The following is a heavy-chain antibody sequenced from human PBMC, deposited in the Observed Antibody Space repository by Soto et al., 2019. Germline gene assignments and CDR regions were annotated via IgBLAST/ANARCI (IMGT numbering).Heavy chain of an antibody. D-gene: IGHD1-1*01. Sequence: ASVKVSCKASGYTFTNYAMHWVRQAPGQRLEWMGWINAGNGNTKYSQKFQGRVSMTTNTIISTAYLELTDLRYEDTAVYYCEVTTGYWGQGTMVTV. CDR3: EVTTGY. J-gene: IGHJ4*02. CDR1: GYTFTNYA. V-gene: IGHV1-3*01. CDR2: INAGNGNT.